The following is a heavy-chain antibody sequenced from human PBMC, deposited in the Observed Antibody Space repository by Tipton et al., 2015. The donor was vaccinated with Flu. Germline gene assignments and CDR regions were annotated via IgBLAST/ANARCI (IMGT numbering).Heavy chain of an antibody. D-gene: IGHD3-22*01. CDR2: IKIKFDGGAT. CDR3: TPDARFYSDSNGYYYSGRRFDY. V-gene: IGHV3-15*01. Sequence: SLRLSCAASGFTFSHAWMSWVRQAPGKGLEWIGRIKIKFDGGATDYAAPVKGRFTISRDDSKNTLFLQMNGLKTEDTAMYFCTPDARFYSDSNGYYYSGRRFDYWGQGTLVSVSS. J-gene: IGHJ4*02. CDR1: GFTFSHAW.